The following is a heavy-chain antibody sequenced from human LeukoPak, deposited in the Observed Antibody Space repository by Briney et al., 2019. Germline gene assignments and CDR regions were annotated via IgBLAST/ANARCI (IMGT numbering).Heavy chain of an antibody. CDR1: GYTFTAYY. CDR3: ARDEPSLPAAGRGGLNPSYYFDY. D-gene: IGHD6-13*01. CDR2: INPNSGGT. J-gene: IGHJ4*02. V-gene: IGHV1-2*02. Sequence: ASVKVSCKASGYTFTAYYMHWVRQAPGQGLEWMGWINPNSGGTNYAQKFQGRVTMTRDTSISTAYMELSSLRSEDTAVYYCARDEPSLPAAGRGGLNPSYYFDYWGQGTLVTVSS.